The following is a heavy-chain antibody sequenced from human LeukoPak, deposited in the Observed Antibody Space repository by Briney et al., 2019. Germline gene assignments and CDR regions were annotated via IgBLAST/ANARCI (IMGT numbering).Heavy chain of an antibody. CDR2: IYYSGST. D-gene: IGHD2-15*01. V-gene: IGHV4-59*05. Sequence: PSETLSLTCTVSGGSISSYYWSWIRQPPGKGLEWIGSIYYSGSTYYNPSLKSRVTISVDTSKNQFSLKLSSVTAADTAVYYCARRSSFYSFDYWGQGTLVTVSS. CDR1: GGSISSYY. J-gene: IGHJ4*02. CDR3: ARRSSFYSFDY.